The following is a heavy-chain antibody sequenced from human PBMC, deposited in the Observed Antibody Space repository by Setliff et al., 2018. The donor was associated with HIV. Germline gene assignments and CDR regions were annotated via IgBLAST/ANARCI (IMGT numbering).Heavy chain of an antibody. J-gene: IGHJ3*01. V-gene: IGHV3-23*01. Sequence: GGSLRLSCVASGFVFYSFDMNWVRQTPEKGLEWVSAISPGSDITYYADSVKGRFTISRDDAKNMLFLQMNSLTPEDTAIYYCAKPTSGLYPGSFDPWGQGTKVTVSS. CDR2: ISPGSDIT. CDR1: GFVFYSFD. D-gene: IGHD1-26*01. CDR3: AKPTSGLYPGSFDP.